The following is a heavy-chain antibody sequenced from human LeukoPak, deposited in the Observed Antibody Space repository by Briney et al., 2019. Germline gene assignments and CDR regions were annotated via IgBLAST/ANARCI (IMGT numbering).Heavy chain of an antibody. V-gene: IGHV4-4*07. CDR3: ARERGSTSHYYMDV. D-gene: IGHD2-2*01. Sequence: PSETLSLTCTVSGGSISSYYWSWIRQPAGKGLEWIGRIYTSGSTNYNPSLKSRVTMSVDTSKNQFSLKLSSVTAADTAVYYCARERGSTSHYYMDVWGKGTTVTVSS. CDR1: GGSISSYY. CDR2: IYTSGST. J-gene: IGHJ6*03.